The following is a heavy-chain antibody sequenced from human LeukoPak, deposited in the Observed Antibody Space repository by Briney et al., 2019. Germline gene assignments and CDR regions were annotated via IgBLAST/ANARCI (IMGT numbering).Heavy chain of an antibody. CDR1: GFTFSSYS. D-gene: IGHD6-6*01. J-gene: IGHJ4*02. CDR2: ITGGSSTIT. V-gene: IGHV3-48*01. CDR3: ARATLEYSSSSLDY. Sequence: GGSLRLSCAASGFTFSSYSMNWVRQAPGKGLEWLSYITGGSSTITYYADSVKGRFTISRDNSKNTLYLQMNSLRAEDTAVYYCARATLEYSSSSLDYWGQGTLVTVSS.